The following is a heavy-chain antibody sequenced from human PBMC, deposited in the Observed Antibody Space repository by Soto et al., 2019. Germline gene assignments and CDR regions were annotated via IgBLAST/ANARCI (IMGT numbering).Heavy chain of an antibody. Sequence: PSETLSLICTVSGYSISSGYHWAWIRQPAGKGLEWLASVHYSGNTYYNPSLKSRLTISVDKSKNQFSLNLSSVTAADTAVYYCARQDRVVAEGRWFDPWGQGTLVTVSS. CDR2: VHYSGNT. CDR3: ARQDRVVAEGRWFDP. J-gene: IGHJ5*02. CDR1: GYSISSGYH. V-gene: IGHV4-38-2*02. D-gene: IGHD2-15*01.